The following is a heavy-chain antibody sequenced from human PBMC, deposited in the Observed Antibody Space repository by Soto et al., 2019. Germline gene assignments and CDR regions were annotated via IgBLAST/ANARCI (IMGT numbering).Heavy chain of an antibody. Sequence: GGSLRLSCAASGFTFSSYAMSWVRQAPGKGLEWVSAISGSGGSTYYADSVKGRFTISRDNSKNTLYLQMNSLRAEDTAVYYCVKGREYYDFWSGSPTFDYWGQGTLVTVSS. CDR2: ISGSGGST. J-gene: IGHJ4*02. CDR1: GFTFSSYA. CDR3: VKGREYYDFWSGSPTFDY. V-gene: IGHV3-23*01. D-gene: IGHD3-3*01.